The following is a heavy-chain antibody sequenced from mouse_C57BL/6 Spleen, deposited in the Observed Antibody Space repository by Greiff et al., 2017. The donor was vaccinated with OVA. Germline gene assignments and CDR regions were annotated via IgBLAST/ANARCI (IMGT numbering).Heavy chain of an antibody. CDR3: ARRVGTDYFDY. V-gene: IGHV2-2*01. J-gene: IGHJ2*01. D-gene: IGHD3-3*01. Sequence: VQLQQSGPGLVQPSQSLSITCTVSGFSLTSYGVHWVRQSPGKGLEWLGVIWSGGSTDYNAAFISRLSISKDNSKSQVFFKMNSLQADDTAIYYCARRVGTDYFDYWGQGTTLTVSS. CDR1: GFSLTSYG. CDR2: IWSGGST.